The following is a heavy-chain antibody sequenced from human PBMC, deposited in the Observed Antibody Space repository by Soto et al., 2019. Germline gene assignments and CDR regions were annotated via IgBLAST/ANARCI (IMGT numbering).Heavy chain of an antibody. Sequence: ASVKVSCKASGYNFANYGISWVRQAPGQGLQWMGWISGYNGNTNYAHKFQGRVTMTTDTSTTTAYIELRSLRSDDTAVYYCARDIVVGTPARTPPFHLYDGMHVSGPGTPVTVS. CDR2: ISGYNGNT. D-gene: IGHD2-2*01. J-gene: IGHJ6*02. CDR3: ARDIVVGTPARTPPFHLYDGMHV. CDR1: GYNFANYG. V-gene: IGHV1-18*04.